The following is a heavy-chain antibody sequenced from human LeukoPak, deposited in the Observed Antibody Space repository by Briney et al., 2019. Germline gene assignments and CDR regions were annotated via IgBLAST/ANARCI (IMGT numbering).Heavy chain of an antibody. D-gene: IGHD5-12*01. J-gene: IGHJ4*02. Sequence: PGGSLRLSCAASGFTFSSYGMHWVRQAPGKGLEWVAVISYDGSNKYYADSVKGRFTIPRDNSRNTLYLQMNSLRAEDTAVYYCAKGGDSGYDSWFDYWGQGTLVTVSS. CDR2: ISYDGSNK. V-gene: IGHV3-30*18. CDR1: GFTFSSYG. CDR3: AKGGDSGYDSWFDY.